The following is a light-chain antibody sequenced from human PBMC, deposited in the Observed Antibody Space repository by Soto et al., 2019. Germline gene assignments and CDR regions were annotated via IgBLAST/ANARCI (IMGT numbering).Light chain of an antibody. V-gene: IGKV3-15*01. CDR2: GAS. CDR1: QSVSSD. CDR3: TECDRPLV. J-gene: IGKJ4*01. Sequence: IGMTQSPAAVSVSPGERATLSCRASQSVSSDLAWYQQKPGQAPRLLSYGASTRATGIPARFSGSGSGTEFTATISRRSCEQFAVFLGTECDRPLVFSAGTKVDIK.